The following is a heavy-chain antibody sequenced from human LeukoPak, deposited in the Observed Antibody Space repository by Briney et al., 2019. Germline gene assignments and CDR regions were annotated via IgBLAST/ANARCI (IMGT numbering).Heavy chain of an antibody. D-gene: IGHD6-13*01. CDR3: ARAEQQLTHYGMDV. CDR2: IYYSGST. Sequence: SSETLSLTCTVSGGFISSYYWSWIRQPPGKGLEWIGYIYYSGSTNYNPSLKSRVTISVDTSKNQFSLKLSSVTAADTAVYYCARAEQQLTHYGMDVWGQGTTVTVSS. J-gene: IGHJ6*02. V-gene: IGHV4-59*01. CDR1: GGFISSYY.